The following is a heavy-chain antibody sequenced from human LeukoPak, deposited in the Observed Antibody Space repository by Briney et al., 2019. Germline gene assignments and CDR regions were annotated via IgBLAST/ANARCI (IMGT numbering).Heavy chain of an antibody. V-gene: IGHV3-53*01. CDR1: GFTISNNY. Sequence: GGSLRLSCTASGFTISNNYMSWVRQAPGKGLEWVSIIYSDRSTYYPESVKGRFTITRDDSKNTLFLQMDSLRVEDTAIYYCARDSAFSSYSNWGQGAPVTVSS. CDR2: IYSDRST. CDR3: ARDSAFSSYSN. J-gene: IGHJ1*01. D-gene: IGHD2-15*01.